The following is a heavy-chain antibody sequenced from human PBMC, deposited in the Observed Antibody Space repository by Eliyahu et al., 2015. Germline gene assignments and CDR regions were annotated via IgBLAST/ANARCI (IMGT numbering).Heavy chain of an antibody. CDR2: IYYSGAT. Sequence: QLQLQESGPGLVKPSETLSLTCTVSGGSISSSHYXWGWIRQPPGKGLEWIGNIYYSGATYYNPSLRSRVTISVDTSQNQFSLKMSSVTATDTAIYYCARHTYTHIGGWRLNYFDYWGQGTLVTVSS. D-gene: IGHD2-21*01. V-gene: IGHV4-39*01. CDR1: GGSISSSHYX. CDR3: ARHTYTHIGGWRLNYFDY. J-gene: IGHJ4*02.